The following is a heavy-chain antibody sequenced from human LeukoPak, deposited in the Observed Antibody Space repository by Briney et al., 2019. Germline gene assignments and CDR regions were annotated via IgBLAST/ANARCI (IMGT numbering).Heavy chain of an antibody. J-gene: IGHJ5*02. Sequence: GSLRLSCAASGFTFSSYSMNWVRQAPGKGLEWVSSISSSSSYIYYADSVKGRFTISRDNAKNSLYLQMNSLRAEDTAAYYCASQLAPRTGWFDPWGQGTLVTVSS. D-gene: IGHD6-6*01. CDR3: ASQLAPRTGWFDP. V-gene: IGHV3-21*01. CDR1: GFTFSSYS. CDR2: ISSSSSYI.